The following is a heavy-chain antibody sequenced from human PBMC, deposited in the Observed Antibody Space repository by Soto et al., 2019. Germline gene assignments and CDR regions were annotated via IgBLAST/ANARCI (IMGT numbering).Heavy chain of an antibody. V-gene: IGHV4-59*01. CDR2: IYNSGST. Sequence: QVQLQESGPGLVKPSETLFLTCSVSGGSISNDYGSWIRQPPGKGLAWIAYIYNSGSTNYNPSLLSRVNISVDASMDQFSLKLSSVTTADTAVYCCTRSNYYDDFHHWGQGTLVTVSS. J-gene: IGHJ1*01. D-gene: IGHD1-26*01. CDR1: GGSISNDY. CDR3: TRSNYYDDFHH.